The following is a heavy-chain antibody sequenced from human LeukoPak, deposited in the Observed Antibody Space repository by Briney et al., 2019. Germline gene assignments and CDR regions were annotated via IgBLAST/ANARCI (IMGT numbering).Heavy chain of an antibody. CDR1: GGSFSGYY. Sequence: NASETLSLTCAVYGGSFSGYYWSWIRQPPGKGLEWIGEINHSGSTNYNPSLKSRVTISVDTSKNQFSLKLSSVTAADTAVYYCARQAPYRSGWYWDYWGQGTLVTVSS. CDR3: ARQAPYRSGWYWDY. J-gene: IGHJ4*02. V-gene: IGHV4-34*01. D-gene: IGHD6-19*01. CDR2: INHSGST.